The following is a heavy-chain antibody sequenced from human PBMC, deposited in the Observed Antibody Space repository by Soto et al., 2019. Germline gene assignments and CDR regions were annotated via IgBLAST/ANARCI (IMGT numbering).Heavy chain of an antibody. V-gene: IGHV1-3*01. J-gene: IGHJ3*02. CDR2: INAGNGNT. D-gene: IGHD3-3*01. Sequence: ASVKVSCKASGYTFTSYAMHWVRQAPGQRLEWMGRINAGNGNTKYSQKFQGRVTITRDTSASTAYMELSSLRSEDTAVYYCVSSLIKNVLRLLEWFDAFDIWGQGIMVTV. CDR3: VSSLIKNVLRLLEWFDAFDI. CDR1: GYTFTSYA.